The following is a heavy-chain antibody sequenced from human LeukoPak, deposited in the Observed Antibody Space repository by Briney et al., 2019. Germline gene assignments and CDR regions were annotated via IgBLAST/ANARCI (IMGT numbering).Heavy chain of an antibody. CDR1: GGTFSSYA. V-gene: IGHV1-69*05. CDR3: ARAYYYGSGERIDAFDI. J-gene: IGHJ3*02. D-gene: IGHD3-10*01. CDR2: IIPIFGTA. Sequence: SVKVSCKASGGTFSSYAISWVRQAPGQGLEWMGGIIPIFGTANYAQKFQGRVTITTDESTSKAYMELSSLRSEDTAVYYCARAYYYGSGERIDAFDIWGQGTMVTVSS.